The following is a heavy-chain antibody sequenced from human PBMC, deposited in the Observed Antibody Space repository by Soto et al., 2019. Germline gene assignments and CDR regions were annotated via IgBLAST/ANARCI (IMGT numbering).Heavy chain of an antibody. J-gene: IGHJ4*02. CDR1: GFTFSSSA. CDR2: ISGSGGTA. D-gene: IGHD1-1*01. CDR3: AKGRGQNWNFDY. V-gene: IGHV3-23*01. Sequence: EVQLLESGGGSVQPGGSRRLSCAASGFTFSSSAMHWVRRPPGKGLEWFSSISGSGGTAYYADSLKGRFSISRDSLVNTLYLQMNSLRAEDTAVYYCAKGRGQNWNFDYWGQGTLVTVSP.